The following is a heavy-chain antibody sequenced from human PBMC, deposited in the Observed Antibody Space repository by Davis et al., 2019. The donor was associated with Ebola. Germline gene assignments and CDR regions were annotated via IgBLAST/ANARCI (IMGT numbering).Heavy chain of an antibody. Sequence: PSETLSLTCAASGFTFSSYWMHWVRQAPGKGLEWVSVIYSGGSTYYADSVKGRFTISRDNSKNTLYLQMNSLRAEDTAVYYCAKGPGITGNWFDPWGQGTLVTVSS. CDR3: AKGPGITGNWFDP. D-gene: IGHD3-3*01. V-gene: IGHV3-66*01. J-gene: IGHJ5*02. CDR2: IYSGGST. CDR1: GFTFSSYW.